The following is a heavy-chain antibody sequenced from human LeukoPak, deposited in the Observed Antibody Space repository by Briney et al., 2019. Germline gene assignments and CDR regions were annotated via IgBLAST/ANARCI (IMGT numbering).Heavy chain of an antibody. V-gene: IGHV3-48*03. CDR3: ARGYSSGWSPNWFDP. D-gene: IGHD6-19*01. CDR1: GFTFSSYE. J-gene: IGHJ5*02. Sequence: PGGSLRLSCAASGFTFSSYEMNWVRQAPGKGLEWVSYISSSGSTIYYADSVKGRFTISRDNAKNSLYLQMNSLRAEDTAVYYCARGYSSGWSPNWFDPWGQGTLVTVSS. CDR2: ISSSGSTI.